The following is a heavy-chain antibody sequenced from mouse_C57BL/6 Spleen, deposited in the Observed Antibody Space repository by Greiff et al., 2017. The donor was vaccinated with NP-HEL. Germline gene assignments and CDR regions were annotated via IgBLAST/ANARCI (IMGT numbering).Heavy chain of an antibody. Sequence: VQLQQSGAELVRPGASVKLSCKASGYTFTDYYINWVKQRPGQGLEWIARIYPGSGNTYYNEKFKGKATLTAEKSSSTAYMQLSSLTSEDSAVYFCARSPHYYGFDYWGQGTTLTVSS. CDR1: GYTFTDYY. J-gene: IGHJ2*01. V-gene: IGHV1-76*01. CDR2: IYPGSGNT. CDR3: ARSPHYYGFDY. D-gene: IGHD1-2*01.